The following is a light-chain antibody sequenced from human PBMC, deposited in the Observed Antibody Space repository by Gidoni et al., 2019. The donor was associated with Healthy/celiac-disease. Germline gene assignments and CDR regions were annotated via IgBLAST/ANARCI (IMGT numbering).Light chain of an antibody. CDR2: WAS. CDR1: QSVLYSSKNKNY. J-gene: IGKJ2*03. V-gene: IGKV4-1*01. CDR3: QQYYSTPYG. Sequence: DIVMTQSPDPLPVSLGERATINCKSSQSVLYSSKNKNYLAWYQQKPGQPPKLLIYWASTRESGVPDRFSGSGSGTDFTLTISSLQAEDVAVYYCQQYYSTPYGFGQGTKLEIK.